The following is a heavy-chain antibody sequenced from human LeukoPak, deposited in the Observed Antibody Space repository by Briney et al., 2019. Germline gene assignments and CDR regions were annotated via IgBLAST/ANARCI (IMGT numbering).Heavy chain of an antibody. V-gene: IGHV1-2*02. J-gene: IGHJ4*02. D-gene: IGHD6-6*01. Sequence: GASVKVSCKASGYTFSDYNMHWVRQAPGQGPEWMGWMSPNSGDTHYAQKFQGRVTMTRDTSITTAYMELTRLTSDDTAVYYCARDINIAARRYFDYWGQGTLVTLST. CDR3: ARDINIAARRYFDY. CDR1: GYTFSDYN. CDR2: MSPNSGDT.